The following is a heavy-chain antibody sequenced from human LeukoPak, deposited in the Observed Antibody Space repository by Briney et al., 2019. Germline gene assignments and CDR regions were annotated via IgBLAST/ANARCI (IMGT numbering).Heavy chain of an antibody. CDR1: GYTFTGYY. J-gene: IGHJ4*02. Sequence: GASVKVSCKASGYTFTGYYMHWVRQAPGQGLEWMGWINPNSGGTNYAQKFQGRVTMTRDTSISTAYMELSRLRSDDTAVYYCARQVPAAVLRYFDWPPKRFDYWGQGTLVTVSS. CDR2: INPNSGGT. D-gene: IGHD3-9*01. V-gene: IGHV1-2*02. CDR3: ARQVPAAVLRYFDWPPKRFDY.